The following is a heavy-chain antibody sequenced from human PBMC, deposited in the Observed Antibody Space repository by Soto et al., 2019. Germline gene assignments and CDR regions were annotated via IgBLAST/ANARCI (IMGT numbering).Heavy chain of an antibody. CDR3: ARIRFGEWGYAMDV. V-gene: IGHV3-11*01. D-gene: IGHD3-10*01. CDR2: ISSSGSSI. CDR1: GLTFSDCY. J-gene: IGHJ6*02. Sequence: QVQLVESGGGLVKPGGSLRLSCAASGLTFSDCYMNWIRQAPGKGLEWVSYISSSGSSINYAGSVKGRFIISRDNAKNSLYLQMNSLRAEDTAIYYCARIRFGEWGYAMDVWGQGTTVTVSS.